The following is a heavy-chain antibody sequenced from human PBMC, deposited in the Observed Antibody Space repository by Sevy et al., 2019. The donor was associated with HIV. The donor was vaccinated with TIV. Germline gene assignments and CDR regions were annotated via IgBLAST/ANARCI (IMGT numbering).Heavy chain of an antibody. CDR1: GGTFSSYA. J-gene: IGHJ6*02. D-gene: IGHD2-21*02. V-gene: IGHV1-69*13. CDR3: ARSGGDSYYYYYCMDV. Sequence: ASVKVSCKASGGTFSSYAISWVRQAPGQGLEWMGGIIPIFGTANYAQKFQGRVTITADESTSTAYMELSSLRSEDTAVYYCARSGGDSYYYYYCMDVWGQGTTVTVSS. CDR2: IIPIFGTA.